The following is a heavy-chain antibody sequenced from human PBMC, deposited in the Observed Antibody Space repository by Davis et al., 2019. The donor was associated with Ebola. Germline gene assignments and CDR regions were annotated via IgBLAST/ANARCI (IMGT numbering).Heavy chain of an antibody. CDR3: ARGVVATNYRANWFDP. J-gene: IGHJ5*02. CDR2: IDHRGDI. D-gene: IGHD2-15*01. Sequence: PGGSLRLSCAVYGGSLSDYYWSWIRQPPGEGLEWIGEIDHRGDIKYNPFLKRRATLSIDTSTRQISLKLTSVTAADTAVYYCARGVVATNYRANWFDPWGQGTLVTVSS. CDR1: GGSLSDYY. V-gene: IGHV4-34*01.